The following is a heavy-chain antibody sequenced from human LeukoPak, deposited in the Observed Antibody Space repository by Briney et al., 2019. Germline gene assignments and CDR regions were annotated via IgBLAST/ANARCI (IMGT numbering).Heavy chain of an antibody. D-gene: IGHD5-24*01. CDR2: INHSGST. Sequence: SETLSLTCAVYGGSFSGYYWSWIRQPPGKGLEWIGEINHSGSTNYNPSLKSRVTISVDTSKNQFSLKLSSVTAADTAVYYCARDGERWLQLSYYFDYWGQGTLVTVSS. CDR3: ARDGERWLQLSYYFDY. J-gene: IGHJ4*02. CDR1: GGSFSGYY. V-gene: IGHV4-34*01.